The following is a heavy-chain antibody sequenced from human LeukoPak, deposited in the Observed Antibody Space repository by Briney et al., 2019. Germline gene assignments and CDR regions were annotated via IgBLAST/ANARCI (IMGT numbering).Heavy chain of an antibody. CDR2: ITGNGGDT. J-gene: IGHJ4*02. D-gene: IGHD6-6*01. V-gene: IGHV3-23*01. Sequence: GGSLRLSCAASGFTFSSYAMSWVRQTPGKGLEWVSAITGNGGDTYSADSVRGRLTISRDNSKNTLYLQMDSPRAEDAAVYYCAKGSSSSRPYYFDYWGQGTLVTVSS. CDR1: GFTFSSYA. CDR3: AKGSSSSRPYYFDY.